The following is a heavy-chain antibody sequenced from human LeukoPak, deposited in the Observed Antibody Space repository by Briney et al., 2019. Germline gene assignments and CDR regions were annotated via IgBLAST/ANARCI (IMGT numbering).Heavy chain of an antibody. V-gene: IGHV1-18*01. CDR3: ARAYYYDSSGYSD. CDR2: ISAYNGNT. J-gene: IGHJ4*02. CDR1: GYTFTSYG. D-gene: IGHD3-22*01. Sequence: ASVKVSCKASGYTFTSYGISWVRQAPGQGLEWMGWISAYNGNTNYAQKLQGRVTITRDTSASTAYMELSSLRSEDTAVYYCARAYYYDSSGYSDWGQGTLVTVSS.